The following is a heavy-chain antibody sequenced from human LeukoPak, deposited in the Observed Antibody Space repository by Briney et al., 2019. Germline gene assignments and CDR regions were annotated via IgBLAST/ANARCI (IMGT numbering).Heavy chain of an antibody. CDR2: IYYSGST. Sequence: SETLSLTCTVSGGSINTYYWSWIRQPPGKGLEWIGYIYYSGSTNYNPSLKSRVTLSMDTSKNQFSLRLSSVTAADTAVYYCAREGIRYFNWLKKDYYYMDVWGKGTTVTISS. D-gene: IGHD3-9*01. V-gene: IGHV4-59*01. CDR3: AREGIRYFNWLKKDYYYMDV. CDR1: GGSINTYY. J-gene: IGHJ6*03.